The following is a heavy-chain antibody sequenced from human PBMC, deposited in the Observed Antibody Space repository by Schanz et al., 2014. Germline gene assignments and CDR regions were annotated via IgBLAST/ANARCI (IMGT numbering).Heavy chain of an antibody. CDR3: ARSLECGAYCGGDCCSIDY. D-gene: IGHD2-21*01. CDR1: GYTFTSYA. Sequence: QVKLVQSGSEVKKPGASVKVSCKASGYTFTSYAMNWVRQAPGQGLEWMGWINSNTGNPTYAQGFTGRFLFSLDTSVSTAYLQISSLKAEDTAVYYCARSLECGAYCGGDCCSIDYWGQGTLVTVSS. CDR2: INSNTGNP. V-gene: IGHV7-4-1*02. J-gene: IGHJ4*02.